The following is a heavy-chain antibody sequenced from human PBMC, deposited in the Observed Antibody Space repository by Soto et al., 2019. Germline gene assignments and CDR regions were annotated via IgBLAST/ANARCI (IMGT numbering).Heavy chain of an antibody. V-gene: IGHV1-18*01. CDR2: INGYNGNI. CDR3: ARDYGYGGLFDY. J-gene: IGHJ4*02. D-gene: IGHD4-17*01. Sequence: QVHLVQSGTEVKKPGASVKVSCKASGYIFTNYGLGWARQAPGQGLEWMGSINGYNGNITYAQEFQGRVTMTTDTSTTTAYMELRSLTSDDTAVYYCARDYGYGGLFDYWGQGTLVTVSS. CDR1: GYIFTNYG.